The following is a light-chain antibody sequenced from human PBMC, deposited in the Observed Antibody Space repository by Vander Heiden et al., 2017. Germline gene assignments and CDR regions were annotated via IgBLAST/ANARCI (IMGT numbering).Light chain of an antibody. CDR1: KLGNKY. V-gene: IGLV3-1*01. J-gene: IGLJ2*01. CDR3: QAWDSSTVV. CDR2: QDS. Sequence: SYELTQPPSVSLSPGQTASITCPGDKLGNKYACWYQQKPGQSPVLGIYQDSKRPSGIPERFSGSNSGNTATLTISGTQAMDEAHYYCQAWDSSTVVFGGGTKLTVL.